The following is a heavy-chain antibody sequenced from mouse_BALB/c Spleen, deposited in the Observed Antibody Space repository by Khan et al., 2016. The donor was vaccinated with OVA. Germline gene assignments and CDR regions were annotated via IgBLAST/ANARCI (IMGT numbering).Heavy chain of an antibody. CDR1: GYTFTNYG. CDR2: INTYTGEP. Sequence: QIPLVQSGPELKKPGETVKISCKASGYTFTNYGMNWVKQAPGKGLKWMGWINTYTGEPTYADDFKGRFAFSLETSASTAYLPINNLKTADTATYFGASGGNWYFDVWGAGTTVTVSS. J-gene: IGHJ1*01. V-gene: IGHV9-3-1*01. CDR3: ASGGNWYFDV.